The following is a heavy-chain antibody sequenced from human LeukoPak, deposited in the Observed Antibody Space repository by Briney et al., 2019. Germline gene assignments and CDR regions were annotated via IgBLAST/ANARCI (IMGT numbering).Heavy chain of an antibody. V-gene: IGHV1-18*01. CDR2: ISAYNGNT. CDR1: GYTFTSYG. Sequence: GASVKVSCKASGYTFTSYGISWVRQAPGQGLEWMGWISAYNGNTNYAQKLQGRVTMTTDTSTSTAYMELRSLRSDDTAVYYCARDPRYSSSWYDHPVRLDPWGQGTLVTVSS. J-gene: IGHJ5*02. D-gene: IGHD6-13*01. CDR3: ARDPRYSSSWYDHPVRLDP.